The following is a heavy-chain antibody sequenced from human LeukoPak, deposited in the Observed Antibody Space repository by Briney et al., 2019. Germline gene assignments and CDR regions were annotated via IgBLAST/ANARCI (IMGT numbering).Heavy chain of an antibody. V-gene: IGHV3-30*01. CDR3: ARSRITGKGGNGYYFDY. D-gene: IGHD1-20*01. CDR2: ISYDGSNK. CDR1: GFTFSSYA. J-gene: IGHJ4*02. Sequence: GGSLRLSCAASGFTFSSYAVHWVRQAPGKGLEWVAVISYDGSNKYYADSVKGRFTISRDNSKNTLYLQMNSLRAEDTAVYYCARSRITGKGGNGYYFDYWGQGTLVTVSS.